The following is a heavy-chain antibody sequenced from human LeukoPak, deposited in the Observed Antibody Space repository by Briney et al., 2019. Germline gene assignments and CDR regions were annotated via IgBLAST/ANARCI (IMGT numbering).Heavy chain of an antibody. D-gene: IGHD2-15*01. CDR3: ARVVVVVVAGRWFDP. V-gene: IGHV4-34*01. J-gene: IGHJ5*02. CDR1: GGSFSGYY. Sequence: SETLSLTCAVYGGSFSGYYWSWIRQPPGKGLEWIGEINHSGSTNYNPSLKSRVTISVDTSKNQFSLKLSSVTAADTAVYHCARVVVVVVAGRWFDPWGQGTLVTVSS. CDR2: INHSGST.